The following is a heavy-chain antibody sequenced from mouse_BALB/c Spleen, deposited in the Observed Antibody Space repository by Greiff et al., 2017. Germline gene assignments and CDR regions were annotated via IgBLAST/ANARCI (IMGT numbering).Heavy chain of an antibody. D-gene: IGHD2-4*01. CDR3: TRGGEYDYAWFAY. CDR2: ISSGGSYT. Sequence: EVHLVESGGGLVKPGGSLKLSCAASGFTFSSYTMSWVRQTPEKRLEWVATISSGGSYTYYPDSVKGRFTISRDNAKNTLYLQMSSLKSEDTAMYYCTRGGEYDYAWFAYWGQGTLVTVSA. J-gene: IGHJ3*01. CDR1: GFTFSSYT. V-gene: IGHV5-6-4*01.